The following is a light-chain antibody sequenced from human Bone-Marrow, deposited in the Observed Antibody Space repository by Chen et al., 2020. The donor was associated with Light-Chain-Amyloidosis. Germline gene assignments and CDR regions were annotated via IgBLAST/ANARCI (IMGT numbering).Light chain of an antibody. CDR2: SES. Sequence: SYVLTQPPSVSVAPGQTAQLTRGGYTIGPNKGVHWYHQKQGQAHVMVMYSESHRPSGIPERFSGSNSGNTATLTISRVEAGDEADYYCHVWHSSSQNHVFGTGTKVTVL. J-gene: IGLJ1*01. CDR1: TIGPNKG. V-gene: IGLV3-21*04. CDR3: HVWHSSSQNHV.